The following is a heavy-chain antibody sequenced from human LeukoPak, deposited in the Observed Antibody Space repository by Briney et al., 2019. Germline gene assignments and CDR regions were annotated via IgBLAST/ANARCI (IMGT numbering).Heavy chain of an antibody. CDR3: ARGKRWPQSSVWFDP. D-gene: IGHD5-24*01. V-gene: IGHV4-59*12. CDR1: GGSISTYY. J-gene: IGHJ5*02. CDR2: IYYTGST. Sequence: SETLSLTCTVSGGSISTYYWSWIRQPPGKGLEWINYIYYTGSTYYNPSLKSRVTISVDTSKNQFSLKLSSVTAADTAVYYCARGKRWPQSSVWFDPWGQGTLVTVSS.